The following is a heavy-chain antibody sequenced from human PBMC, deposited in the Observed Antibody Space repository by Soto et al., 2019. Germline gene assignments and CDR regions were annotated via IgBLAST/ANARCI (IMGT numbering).Heavy chain of an antibody. D-gene: IGHD2-8*01. CDR3: ARFLPYCTNGVCYDMGEDNWFDP. CDR2: INHSGST. V-gene: IGHV4-34*01. J-gene: IGHJ5*02. Sequence: SETLSLTCAVYGGSFSGYYWSWIRQPPGKGLEWIGEINHSGSTNYNPSLKSRVTISVDTSKNQFSLKLSSVTAADTAVYYCARFLPYCTNGVCYDMGEDNWFDPWGQGTLVTVSS. CDR1: GGSFSGYY.